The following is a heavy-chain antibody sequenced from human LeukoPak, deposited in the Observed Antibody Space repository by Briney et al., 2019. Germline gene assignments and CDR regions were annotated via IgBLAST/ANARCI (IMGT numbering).Heavy chain of an antibody. Sequence: GGSLRLSCAASGFTGPPFSAYWMHWVRQAPGKGLMWVAHINGDGTMTTYADSVEGPFAISRDNAKSTLFLQMDSLRVEDTAVYFCATDNWYVMNLWGQGTTVTVSS. J-gene: IGHJ6*02. D-gene: IGHD1-20*01. CDR2: INGDGTMT. CDR3: ATDNWYVMNL. CDR1: GFTGPPFSAYW. V-gene: IGHV3-74*01.